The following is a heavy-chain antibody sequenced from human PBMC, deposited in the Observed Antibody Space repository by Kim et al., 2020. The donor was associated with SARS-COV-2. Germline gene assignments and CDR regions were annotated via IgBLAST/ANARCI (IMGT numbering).Heavy chain of an antibody. CDR3: ARLRSSALDY. CDR1: GGSISSSSYY. V-gene: IGHV4-39*01. D-gene: IGHD6-25*01. J-gene: IGHJ4*02. CDR2: IYYSGST. Sequence: SETLSLTCTVSGGSISSSSYYWGWIRQPPGKGLEWIGSIYYSGSTYYNPSLKSRVTISVDTSKNQFSLKLSSVTAADTAVYYCARLRSSALDYWGQGTLVTVSS.